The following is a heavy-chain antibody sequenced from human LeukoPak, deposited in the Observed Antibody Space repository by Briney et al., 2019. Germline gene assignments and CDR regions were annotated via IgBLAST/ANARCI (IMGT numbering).Heavy chain of an antibody. Sequence: GRSLRLSCAASGFTFDDYAMHWVRQAPGKGLEWVSGISWNSGSIGYADSVKGRFTISRDNAKNSLYLQMNSLRAEDTAVYYCARAYTFWGVFVAFVYWGQGAPFTVSS. D-gene: IGHD3-16*01. CDR1: GFTFDDYA. CDR2: ISWNSGSI. J-gene: IGHJ4*02. CDR3: ARAYTFWGVFVAFVY. V-gene: IGHV3-9*01.